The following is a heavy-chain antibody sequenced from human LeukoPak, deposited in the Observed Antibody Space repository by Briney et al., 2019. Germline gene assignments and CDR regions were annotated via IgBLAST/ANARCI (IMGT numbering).Heavy chain of an antibody. CDR1: GYTFSGYF. CDR2: IIPIFGTA. CDR3: ARDLLDIYYYDSSGYYPYYFDY. Sequence: GASVKVSCKASGYTFSGYFIHWVRQAPGQGLEWMGRIIPIFGTANYAQKFQGRVTITTDESTSTAYMELSSLRSEDTAVYYCARDLLDIYYYDSSGYYPYYFDYWGQGTLVTVSS. V-gene: IGHV1-69*05. J-gene: IGHJ4*02. D-gene: IGHD3-22*01.